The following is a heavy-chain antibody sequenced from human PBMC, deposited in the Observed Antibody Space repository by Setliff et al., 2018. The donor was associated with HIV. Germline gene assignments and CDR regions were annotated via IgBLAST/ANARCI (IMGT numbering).Heavy chain of an antibody. CDR1: GGSISSDTFY. V-gene: IGHV4-61*09. CDR3: ARDRYGDYAYFDY. Sequence: SETLSLTCTVSGGSISSDTFYWSWIRQPAGKGLEWIGHVYARGNTNYNPSLKSRVTISIDTSKSQFSLKLSSVTAADTAVYYCARDRYGDYAYFDYWGQGTLVTVSS. D-gene: IGHD4-17*01. J-gene: IGHJ4*02. CDR2: VYARGNT.